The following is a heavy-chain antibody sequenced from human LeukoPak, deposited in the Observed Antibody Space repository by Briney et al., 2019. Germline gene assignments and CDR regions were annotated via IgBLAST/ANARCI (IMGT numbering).Heavy chain of an antibody. D-gene: IGHD6-13*01. Sequence: ASVKVSCKVSGYTLTELSMHRVRQAPGKGLEWMGGFDPEDGETIYAQKFQGRVTMTEDTSTDTAYMELSSLRSGDTAVYYCATDRHSSSWQKFDYWGQGTLVTVSS. CDR3: ATDRHSSSWQKFDY. CDR2: FDPEDGET. J-gene: IGHJ4*02. CDR1: GYTLTELS. V-gene: IGHV1-24*01.